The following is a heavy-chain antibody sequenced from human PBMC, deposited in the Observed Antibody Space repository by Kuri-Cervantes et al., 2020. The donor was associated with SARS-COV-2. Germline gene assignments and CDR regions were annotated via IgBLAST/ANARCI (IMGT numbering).Heavy chain of an antibody. V-gene: IGHV4-39*01. J-gene: IGHJ5*02. CDR3: ARHSAFGELLYWFDP. CDR2: IYYSGST. Sequence: SETLSLTCTVSGGSTSSSSYYWGWICQPPGKGLEWIGSIYYSGSTYYNPSLKSRVTISVDTSKNQFSLKLSSVTAADTAVYYCARHSAFGELLYWFDPWGQGTLVTVSS. CDR1: GGSTSSSSYY. D-gene: IGHD3-10*01.